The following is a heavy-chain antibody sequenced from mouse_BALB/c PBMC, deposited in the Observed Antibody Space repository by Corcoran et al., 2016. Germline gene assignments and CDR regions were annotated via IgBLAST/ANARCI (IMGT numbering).Heavy chain of an antibody. V-gene: IGHV9-1*02. J-gene: IGHJ1*01. CDR3: ARRGYGSSYWYFDV. CDR2: INTYTGEP. CDR1: GYTFTNYG. D-gene: IGHD1-1*01. Sequence: QIQLVQSGPELKKPGETVKISCKASGYTFTNYGMNWVKQAPGKGLKWMGWINTYTGEPTYADDFKGRFAFSLETSASTAYLQINNLKNEDKATYFCARRGYGSSYWYFDVWGAGTTVTVSS.